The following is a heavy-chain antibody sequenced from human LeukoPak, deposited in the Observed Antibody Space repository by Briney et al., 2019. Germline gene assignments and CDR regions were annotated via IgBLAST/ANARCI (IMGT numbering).Heavy chain of an antibody. Sequence: GGSLRLSCAASGFNFGSCALHWVRQAPGKGLEWVAVISYVGTNKYYPDPVKGRFTISRDNSKNTLYLQMNSLRAEDTAVYYCARNPYGDFYFDYWGQGTLVNVSS. CDR2: ISYVGTNK. J-gene: IGHJ4*02. D-gene: IGHD4-17*01. CDR1: GFNFGSCA. CDR3: ARNPYGDFYFDY. V-gene: IGHV3-30-3*01.